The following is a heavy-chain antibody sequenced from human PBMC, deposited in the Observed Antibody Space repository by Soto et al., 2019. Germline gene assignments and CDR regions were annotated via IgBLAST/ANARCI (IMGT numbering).Heavy chain of an antibody. J-gene: IGHJ4*02. D-gene: IGHD3-16*01. Sequence: EVQLLESGGGLVQPGGSLRLSCAASGFTFSSYAMTWVRQAPGKGLEWVSVITGGVGVTYYADSVKGRFTISRDNSKNTLYLQMNSLRAEDTAVYSCAKFQGETFNMWYFHYWGQGTLVTVSS. V-gene: IGHV3-23*01. CDR1: GFTFSSYA. CDR2: ITGGVGVT. CDR3: AKFQGETFNMWYFHY.